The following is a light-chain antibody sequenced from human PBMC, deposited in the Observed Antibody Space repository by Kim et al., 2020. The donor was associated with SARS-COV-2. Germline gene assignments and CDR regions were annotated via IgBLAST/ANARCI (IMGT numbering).Light chain of an antibody. CDR1: QDIGND. V-gene: IGKV1-17*01. CDR2: GAS. J-gene: IGKJ5*01. CDR3: LQHRTYPIT. Sequence: DIQMTQSPSSLSASVGDRVTITCRASQDIGNDLGWYQQNPGRAPKRLIYGASNLQSGFPSRFSGSGSETEFTLTINSLQPEDFATYFGLQHRTYPITFGQGTRLEIK.